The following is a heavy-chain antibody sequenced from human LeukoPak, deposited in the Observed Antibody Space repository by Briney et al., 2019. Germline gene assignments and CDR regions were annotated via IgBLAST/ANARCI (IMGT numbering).Heavy chain of an antibody. J-gene: IGHJ6*02. V-gene: IGHV3-53*01. CDR3: ARGGGLDV. Sequence: GGSLRLSCAASGFIVSNNYMSWVRQAPGKGLEWVSVIYSGGSTHYADSVKGRFTISRDHSKNTLYLQMNSLRDEDTAVYFCARGGGLDVWGQGATVTVSS. D-gene: IGHD3-16*01. CDR2: IYSGGST. CDR1: GFIVSNNY.